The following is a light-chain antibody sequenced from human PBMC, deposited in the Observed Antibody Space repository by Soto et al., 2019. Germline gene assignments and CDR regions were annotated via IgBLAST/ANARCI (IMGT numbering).Light chain of an antibody. CDR1: QSIRSY. CDR3: QKYNSAPLT. J-gene: IGKJ4*01. V-gene: IGKV1-39*01. Sequence: QLTQSPSSLSASVGDRVTITCRASQSIRSYLNWYQQKPGKAPKLLIYAASSLQSGVPSRFSGSGSGTDFTLTISSLQPEDFATYYCQKYNSAPLTFGGGTKVDIK. CDR2: AAS.